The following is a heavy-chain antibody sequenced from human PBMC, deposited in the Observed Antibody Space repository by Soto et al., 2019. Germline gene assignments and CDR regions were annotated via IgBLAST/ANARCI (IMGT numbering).Heavy chain of an antibody. Sequence: GGSLRLSCAASGFTFSSYSMNWVRQAPGKGLEWVSSISSSSSYIYYADSVKGRFNISRDNAKNSLYLQMNSLIAEDTAVYYCGRSGWNDRSYAFDIWCQGTMVTVSS. CDR3: GRSGWNDRSYAFDI. CDR1: GFTFSSYS. D-gene: IGHD1-1*01. J-gene: IGHJ3*02. V-gene: IGHV3-21*01. CDR2: ISSSSSYI.